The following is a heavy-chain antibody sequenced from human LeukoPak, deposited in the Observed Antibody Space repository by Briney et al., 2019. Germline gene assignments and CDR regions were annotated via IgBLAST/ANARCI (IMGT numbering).Heavy chain of an antibody. CDR3: ARLPMAVTPHVDY. CDR2: MYYSGTT. D-gene: IGHD2-21*02. Sequence: SETLSLTCTVSGGSITSYYRSWMRQSPGEGLEWIGFMYYSGTTNYNPSLKSRVTISLGMSKNQFSLKLSSVTAADTAVYYCARLPMAVTPHVDYWGQGTLVTVSS. V-gene: IGHV4-59*01. J-gene: IGHJ4*02. CDR1: GGSITSYY.